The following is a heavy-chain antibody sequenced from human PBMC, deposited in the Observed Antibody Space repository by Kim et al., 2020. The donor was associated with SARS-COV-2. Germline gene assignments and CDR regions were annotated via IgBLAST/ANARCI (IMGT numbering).Heavy chain of an antibody. D-gene: IGHD3-16*01. Sequence: ASVKVSCKASGYTFTGYYMHWVRQAPGQGLEWMGWINPNSGGTNYAQKFQGRVTMTRDTSISTAYMELSRLRSDDTAVYYCARAPVRMITSAHIDYWGQGTLLTVSS. CDR3: ARAPVRMITSAHIDY. CDR1: GYTFTGYY. CDR2: INPNSGGT. J-gene: IGHJ4*02. V-gene: IGHV1-2*02.